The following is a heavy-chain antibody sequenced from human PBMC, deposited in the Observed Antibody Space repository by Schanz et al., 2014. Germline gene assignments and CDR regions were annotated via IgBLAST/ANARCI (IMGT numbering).Heavy chain of an antibody. CDR1: GDSMKSHY. CDR2: IFTGGSS. CDR3: ARVSRGGVFDF. J-gene: IGHJ4*02. D-gene: IGHD3-3*01. Sequence: QVQLRESGPRLVKPSETLSLNCTVSGDSMKSHYWTWIRQPAGQGLEWVGRIFTGGSSDYNRSFKSRITMSIDTSKKYLSLNLNSVPAADTAFYFCARVSRGGVFDFWGPGILVTVSS. V-gene: IGHV4-4*07.